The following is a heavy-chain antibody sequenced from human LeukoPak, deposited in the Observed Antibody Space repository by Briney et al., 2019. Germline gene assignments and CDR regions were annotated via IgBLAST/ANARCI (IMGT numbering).Heavy chain of an antibody. V-gene: IGHV3-23*01. CDR3: VREEHIVVVTAIPLGH. CDR2: ISGSSSGTT. J-gene: IGHJ4*02. D-gene: IGHD2-21*02. Sequence: GGSLRLSCAASGATFSMYAMSWVRQAPGKGLEWVSSISGSSSGTTYYADSVKGRFTISRDNSRNTGFLEMNFLRAEDTAMYYCVREEHIVVVTAIPLGHWGRGTLVTVSS. CDR1: GATFSMYA.